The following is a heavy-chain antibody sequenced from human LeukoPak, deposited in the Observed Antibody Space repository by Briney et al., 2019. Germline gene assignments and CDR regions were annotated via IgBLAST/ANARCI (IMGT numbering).Heavy chain of an antibody. CDR1: GGSISSGGYY. CDR2: IYYSGST. Sequence: SETLSLTCAVSGGSISSGGYYWGWIRQPPGKGLEWIGSIYYSGSTYYNPSLKSRVTISVDTSKNQFSLKLSSVTAADTAVYYCARQQVTMVREDYYYYMDVWGKGTTVTVSS. D-gene: IGHD3-10*01. J-gene: IGHJ6*03. CDR3: ARQQVTMVREDYYYYMDV. V-gene: IGHV4-39*01.